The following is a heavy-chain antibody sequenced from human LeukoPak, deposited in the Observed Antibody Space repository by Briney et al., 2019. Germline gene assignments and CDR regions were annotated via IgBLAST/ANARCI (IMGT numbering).Heavy chain of an antibody. CDR3: ARGGHSGSYLGYYYYYMDV. D-gene: IGHD1-26*01. CDR1: GDSVSSNSAA. V-gene: IGHV6-1*01. Sequence: SQTLSLTCAISGDSVSSNSAAWNWIRQSPSRGLEWLGRTYYRSKWYNDYAVSVKSRITINPDTSKNQFSLQLNSVTPEDTAVYYCARGGHSGSYLGYYYYYMDVWGKGTTVTVSS. J-gene: IGHJ6*03. CDR2: TYYRSKWYN.